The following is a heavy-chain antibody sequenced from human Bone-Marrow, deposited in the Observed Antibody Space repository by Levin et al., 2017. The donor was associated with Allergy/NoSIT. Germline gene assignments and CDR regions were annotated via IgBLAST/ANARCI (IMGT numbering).Heavy chain of an antibody. CDR1: GDSVSSKTAA. CDR3: VKYKAVGGQNFLDY. J-gene: IGHJ4*02. Sequence: SQTLSLTCAISGDSVSSKTAAWNWIRQSPSRGLEWLGRTYYRSKWYNDYAASVKSRITINTDTSKNQFSLHLNSVTPEDTAVYYCVKYKAVGGQNFLDYWGQGTLVTVST. D-gene: IGHD6-19*01. V-gene: IGHV6-1*01. CDR2: TYYRSKWYN.